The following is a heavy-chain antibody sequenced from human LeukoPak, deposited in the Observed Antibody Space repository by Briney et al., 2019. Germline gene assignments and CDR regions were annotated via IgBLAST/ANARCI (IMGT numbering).Heavy chain of an antibody. CDR1: GFTFTRYS. CDR3: AASYSATQLYYFDY. V-gene: IGHV3-48*01. J-gene: IGHJ4*02. CDR2: ISASGDTI. D-gene: IGHD1-26*01. Sequence: PGGFLRLSCAASGFTFTRYSMNWVRQAPGKGLEFVSYISASGDTIYYADSAKGRFTISRDNAKNSVYLQLDSLRAEDTAVYYCAASYSATQLYYFDYWGQGNLVTVSS.